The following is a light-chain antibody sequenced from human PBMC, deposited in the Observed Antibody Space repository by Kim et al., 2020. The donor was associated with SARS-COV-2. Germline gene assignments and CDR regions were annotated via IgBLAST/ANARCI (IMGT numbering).Light chain of an antibody. Sequence: ASVGDRVTITCRASQSISSYLNWYQQKPGQAPKLLIYAASSLQSGVPSRFSGSGSGTDFTLTISSLQPEDFATYYCQQSYSTPYTFGQGTKLEI. CDR3: QQSYSTPYT. V-gene: IGKV1-39*01. CDR2: AAS. CDR1: QSISSY. J-gene: IGKJ2*01.